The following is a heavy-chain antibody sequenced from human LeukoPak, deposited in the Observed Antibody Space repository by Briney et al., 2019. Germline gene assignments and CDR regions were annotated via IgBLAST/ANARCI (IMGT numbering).Heavy chain of an antibody. CDR2: ISGSGGST. Sequence: PGGCLRLSCAASGYTFSRYAMSCVSQAPGRGLEWVSAISGSGGSTYYADSVKGRFTISRDNSKNTQYVQMNSLRAEDTAVYYCAKDHRRGISSGVYYFHGMDVWGQENTVT. V-gene: IGHV3-23*01. CDR1: GYTFSRYA. J-gene: IGHJ6*01. D-gene: IGHD2-2*01. CDR3: AKDHRRGISSGVYYFHGMDV.